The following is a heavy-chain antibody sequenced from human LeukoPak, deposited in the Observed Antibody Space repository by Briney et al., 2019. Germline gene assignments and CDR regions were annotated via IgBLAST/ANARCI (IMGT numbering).Heavy chain of an antibody. D-gene: IGHD2/OR15-2a*01. CDR2: VDVHGQGT. J-gene: IGHJ5*02. V-gene: IGHV3-74*01. Sequence: GGSLRLSCAASGFTFSSYWMHWVRQAPGKGPVWVSRVDVHGQGTAYADSVKGRFTISRDNAKNTLSLQMNSLSAEDTAGYYRARSNYDSTTFYYHLDLWGQGTLVTVSS. CDR1: GFTFSSYW. CDR3: ARSNYDSTTFYYHLDL.